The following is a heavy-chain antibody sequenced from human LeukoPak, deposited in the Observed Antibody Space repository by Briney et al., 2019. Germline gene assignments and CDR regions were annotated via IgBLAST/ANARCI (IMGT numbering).Heavy chain of an antibody. CDR1: GYTFTGYY. CDR2: INPNSGGT. J-gene: IGHJ4*02. Sequence: ASVKVSCKASGYTFTGYYMHWVRQAPGQGLEWMGWINPNSGGTNYAQKFQGRVTMTRDTSISTAYMELSRLRSDDTAVYYCARDWTSCSSTSCYTFNYWGQGTLVTVSS. CDR3: ARDWTSCSSTSCYTFNY. V-gene: IGHV1-2*02. D-gene: IGHD2-2*02.